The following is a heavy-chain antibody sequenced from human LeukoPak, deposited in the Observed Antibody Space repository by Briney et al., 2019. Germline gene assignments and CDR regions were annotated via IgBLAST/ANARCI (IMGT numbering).Heavy chain of an antibody. D-gene: IGHD3-3*01. CDR3: AREKGPANDFWSGYYPVDY. CDR1: GFTFSSYS. Sequence: GGSLRLSCAASGFTFSSYSMNWVRQAPGKGLEWVSSISSSSSYIYYADSVKGRFTISRDNAKNSLYLQMNSLRAEDTAVYYCAREKGPANDFWSGYYPVDYWGQGTLVTVSS. CDR2: ISSSSSYI. V-gene: IGHV3-21*01. J-gene: IGHJ4*02.